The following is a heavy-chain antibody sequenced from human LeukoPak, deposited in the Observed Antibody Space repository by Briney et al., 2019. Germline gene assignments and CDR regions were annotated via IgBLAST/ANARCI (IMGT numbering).Heavy chain of an antibody. V-gene: IGHV3-30*04. CDR3: ASLPKLGMLDY. Sequence: PGGSLRLSCAASGFIFSSHAMHWVRQAPGKGLEWVAVISYDGSNKYYADSVKGRFTISRDNSKNTLYLQMNSLRAEDTAVYYCASLPKLGMLDYWGQGTLVTVSS. D-gene: IGHD7-27*01. CDR2: ISYDGSNK. J-gene: IGHJ4*02. CDR1: GFIFSSHA.